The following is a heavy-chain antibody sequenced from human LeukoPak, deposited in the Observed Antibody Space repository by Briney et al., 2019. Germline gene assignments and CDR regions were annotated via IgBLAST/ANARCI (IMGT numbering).Heavy chain of an antibody. CDR1: GYTFTSYY. V-gene: IGHV1-46*01. Sequence: PMASVKVSCKASGYTFTSYYMHWVRQAPGQGLEWMGIINPSGGSTSYAQKFQGRVTMTRDTSTSTVYMELSSLRSEDTAVYYCAREYCSSTSCYDLDYWGQGTLVTVFS. D-gene: IGHD2-2*01. CDR3: AREYCSSTSCYDLDY. CDR2: INPSGGST. J-gene: IGHJ4*02.